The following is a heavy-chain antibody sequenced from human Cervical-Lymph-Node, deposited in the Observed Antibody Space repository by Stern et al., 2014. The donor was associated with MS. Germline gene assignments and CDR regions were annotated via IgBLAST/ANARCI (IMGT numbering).Heavy chain of an antibody. D-gene: IGHD2-2*01. CDR1: GYTFTSYG. V-gene: IGHV1-18*01. J-gene: IGHJ4*02. CDR3: ARDPGYCSSTSCAREDY. Sequence: QVQLVQSGAEVKKPGASVKGSCKASGYTFTSYGISWVRQAPGQGLEWMGWISAYNGNTNDAQKLQGRVTMTTDTSTSTAYMELRSLRSDDTAVYYCARDPGYCSSTSCAREDYWGQGTLVTVSS. CDR2: ISAYNGNT.